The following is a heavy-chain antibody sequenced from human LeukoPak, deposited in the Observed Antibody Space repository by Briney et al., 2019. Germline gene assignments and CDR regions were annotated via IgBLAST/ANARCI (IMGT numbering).Heavy chain of an antibody. J-gene: IGHJ4*02. V-gene: IGHV3-30*02. CDR1: GFTFSSYG. CDR3: ANCEHEEWELLSFDY. Sequence: GGSLRLSCAASGFTFSSYGMHWVRQAPGKRLEWVAFIRYDGSNKYYADSVKGRFTISRDNSKNTLYLQMNSLRAEDTAVYYCANCEHEEWELLSFDYWGQGTLVTVSS. D-gene: IGHD1-26*01. CDR2: IRYDGSNK.